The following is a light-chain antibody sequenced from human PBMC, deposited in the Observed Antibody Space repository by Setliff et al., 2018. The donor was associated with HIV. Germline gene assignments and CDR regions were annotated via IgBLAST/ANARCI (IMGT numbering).Light chain of an antibody. V-gene: IGLV2-14*01. J-gene: IGLJ1*01. CDR3: SSYRSSDTGV. CDR2: EVT. CDR1: SSDVGGYNY. Sequence: QSALTQPASVSGSPGQSITISCTGTSSDVGGYNYVSWYQQHLGKAPKLIIYEVTNRPSGVSNRFSGSKSGNTASLTISGLQAEDEADYYCSSYRSSDTGVFGTGTKVTVL.